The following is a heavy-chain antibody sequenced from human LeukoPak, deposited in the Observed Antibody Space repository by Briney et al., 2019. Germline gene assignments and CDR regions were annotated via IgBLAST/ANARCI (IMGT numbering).Heavy chain of an antibody. CDR1: GYSISSGYY. D-gene: IGHD1-26*01. V-gene: IGHV4-38-2*01. CDR2: IYHTGNT. Sequence: SETLSLTCDVSGYSISSGYYWGWIRPPPGKGLEWIGSIYHTGNTYYNPSLKSRVTISVDTSKDQFSLKLSSVTAADTAVYYCARPLSGSFSFNYWGQGTLVTVSS. CDR3: ARPLSGSFSFNY. J-gene: IGHJ4*02.